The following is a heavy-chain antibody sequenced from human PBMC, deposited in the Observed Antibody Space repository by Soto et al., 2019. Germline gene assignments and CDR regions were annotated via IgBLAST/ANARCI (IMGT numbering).Heavy chain of an antibody. CDR2: IIPILGIA. D-gene: IGHD2-2*01. J-gene: IGHJ5*02. V-gene: IGHV1-69*02. CDR3: ASSRGSCSSTSCPGGFDP. CDR1: GGTFSSYT. Sequence: QVQLVQSGAEVKKPGSSVKVSCKASGGTFSSYTISWVRQAPGQGLEWMGRIIPILGIANYAQKFQGRVTTTADXXTXTVXMELSSLRSEDTAVYYCASSRGSCSSTSCPGGFDPWGQGTLVTASS.